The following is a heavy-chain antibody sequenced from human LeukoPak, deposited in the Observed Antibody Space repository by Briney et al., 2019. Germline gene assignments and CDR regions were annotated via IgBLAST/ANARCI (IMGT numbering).Heavy chain of an antibody. J-gene: IGHJ5*02. Sequence: GGSLRLSCAASGFTFSSYSMTWIRQAPGKGLEWVSSISSSSGYIYHADSVKGRFTISRDNAKNSLYLQMSSLRAEDTAVYYCAREYSSSVSFDPWGQGTLVTVSS. D-gene: IGHD6-6*01. CDR1: GFTFSSYS. CDR3: AREYSSSVSFDP. CDR2: ISSSSGYI. V-gene: IGHV3-21*01.